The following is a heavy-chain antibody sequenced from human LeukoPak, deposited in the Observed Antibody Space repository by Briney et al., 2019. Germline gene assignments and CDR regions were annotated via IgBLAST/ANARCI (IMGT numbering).Heavy chain of an antibody. Sequence: SSETLSLTCTVSGGSISSYYWSWIRQPPGKGLEWIGYIYYSGSTNYNPSLKSRVTISVDTSKNQFSLKLSSVTAADTAVYYCARVPPADSSGWYGSYYGMDVWGQGTTVTVSS. V-gene: IGHV4-59*01. CDR1: GGSISSYY. CDR2: IYYSGST. CDR3: ARVPPADSSGWYGSYYGMDV. J-gene: IGHJ6*02. D-gene: IGHD6-13*01.